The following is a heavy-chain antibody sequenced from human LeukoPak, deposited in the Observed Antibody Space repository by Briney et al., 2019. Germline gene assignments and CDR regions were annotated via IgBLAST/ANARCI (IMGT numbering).Heavy chain of an antibody. V-gene: IGHV3-7*03. D-gene: IGHD6-6*01. J-gene: IGHJ4*02. CDR1: GFTFSSYW. CDR2: INHDGSEK. Sequence: GGSLRLSCAASGFTFSSYWMTWVRQAPGKGLEWVANINHDGSEKYYVDSVKGRFTISRDNSKNTLYLQMNSLRAEDTAVYYCAREGQYSSSSALDYWGQGTLVTVSS. CDR3: AREGQYSSSSALDY.